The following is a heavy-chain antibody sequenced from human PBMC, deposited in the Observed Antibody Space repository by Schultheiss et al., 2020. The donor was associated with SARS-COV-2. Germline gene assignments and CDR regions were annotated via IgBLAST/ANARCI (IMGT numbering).Heavy chain of an antibody. D-gene: IGHD2/OR15-2a*01. CDR2: IYSCVST. J-gene: IGHJ4*02. Sequence: GGSLRLSCAASGFTFSSYAMSWVRQAPGKGLECVSVIYSCVSTYYADSVRGRFTMSRDNSKNTLNLQMNSLRAEDTAVYYCARGHVYESFDYWGQGTLVTVSS. CDR1: GFTFSSYA. V-gene: IGHV3-53*01. CDR3: ARGHVYESFDY.